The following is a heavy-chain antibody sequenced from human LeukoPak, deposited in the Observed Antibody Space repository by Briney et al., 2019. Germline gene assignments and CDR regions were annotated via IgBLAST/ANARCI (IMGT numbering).Heavy chain of an antibody. Sequence: PGGSLRLSCAASGFTFSNAWMSWVRQAPGKGLEWVGRIKSKTDGGTTDYAAPVKGRFTISRDDSKNTLYLQMNSLKTEDTAVYYCTMIVGAPVEGRYSSSWYVDFDYWGQGTLVTVSS. J-gene: IGHJ4*02. CDR1: GFTFSNAW. D-gene: IGHD6-13*01. CDR2: IKSKTDGGTT. CDR3: TMIVGAPVEGRYSSSWYVDFDY. V-gene: IGHV3-15*01.